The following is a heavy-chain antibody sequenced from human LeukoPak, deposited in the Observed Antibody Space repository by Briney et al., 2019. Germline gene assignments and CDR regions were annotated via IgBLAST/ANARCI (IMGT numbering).Heavy chain of an antibody. V-gene: IGHV3-30*02. D-gene: IGHD2-15*01. CDR2: IRYDGSNE. CDR3: AKVMPPGRIRFYSYYMDV. CDR1: GFSFSGYG. Sequence: QAGASLRLSCAASGFSFSGYGMHWVRQAPGKGLEWVAFIRYDGSNEYYADSVKGRFTISRDKSKNTLSLQMNGLRVEDTAVYYCAKVMPPGRIRFYSYYMDVWGKGTTVTVS. J-gene: IGHJ6*03.